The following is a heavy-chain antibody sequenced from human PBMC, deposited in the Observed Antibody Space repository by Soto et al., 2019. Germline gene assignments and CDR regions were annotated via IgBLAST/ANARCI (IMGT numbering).Heavy chain of an antibody. CDR2: ISSSSSYI. Sequence: EVQLVESGGGLVKPGGSLRLSCAASGFTFSSYSMNWVRQAPGKGLEWVSSISSSSSYIYYAASVKGRFTISRDNAKNSLYLQMKSLRAEDTAVYYCASDRSRGMDVWGPGTTVTVSS. J-gene: IGHJ6*02. CDR1: GFTFSSYS. V-gene: IGHV3-21*01. CDR3: ASDRSRGMDV.